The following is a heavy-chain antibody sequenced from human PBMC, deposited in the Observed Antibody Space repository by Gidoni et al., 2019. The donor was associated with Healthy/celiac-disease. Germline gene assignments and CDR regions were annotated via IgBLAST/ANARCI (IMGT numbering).Heavy chain of an antibody. J-gene: IGHJ4*02. CDR2: IYPGDSDT. V-gene: IGHV5-51*01. CDR3: ARLLGSGIYYGDFDY. CDR1: GYSFTSYW. Sequence: EVQLVQSGAEVQKPGASLTISGKGSGYSFTSYWIGWGRQMPGKGLEWMGSIYPGDSDTRYSPSFQGQVTISADKSISTAYLQWSSLKASDTAMYYCARLLGSGIYYGDFDYWGQGTLVTVSS. D-gene: IGHD1-26*01.